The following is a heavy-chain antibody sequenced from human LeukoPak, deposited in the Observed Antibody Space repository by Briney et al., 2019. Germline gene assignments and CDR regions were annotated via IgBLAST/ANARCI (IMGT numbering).Heavy chain of an antibody. D-gene: IGHD1-26*01. CDR1: GGTFSSYA. V-gene: IGHV1-69*04. Sequence: ASVKVSCKASGGTFSSYAISWVRQAPGRGLEWMGRIIPILGIANYAQKFQGRVTITADKSTSTAYMELSSLRSEDTAVYYCARSLSGSYVFPYYFDYWGQGTLVTVSS. CDR2: IIPILGIA. CDR3: ARSLSGSYVFPYYFDY. J-gene: IGHJ4*02.